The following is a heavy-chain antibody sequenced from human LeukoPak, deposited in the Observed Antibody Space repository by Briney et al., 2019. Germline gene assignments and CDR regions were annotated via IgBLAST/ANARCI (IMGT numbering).Heavy chain of an antibody. V-gene: IGHV4-59*08. Sequence: SETLSLTCTLSGRSISGYYWSWIRQPPGKGLECLGYIYYSGSTNYNPSLKSRVTISVDTSRNQFSLKLTSVTAADTAVYYWAKVSDMDGSGYDWGFEYWGQGTLVTVSS. CDR1: GRSISGYY. CDR3: AKVSDMDGSGYDWGFEY. J-gene: IGHJ4*02. CDR2: IYYSGST. D-gene: IGHD3-22*01.